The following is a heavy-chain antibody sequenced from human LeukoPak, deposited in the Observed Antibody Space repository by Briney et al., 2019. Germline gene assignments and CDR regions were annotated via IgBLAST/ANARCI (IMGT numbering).Heavy chain of an antibody. CDR1: GFTFSSYG. Sequence: AGGSLRLSCAASGFTFSSYGMHWVRQAPGKGLEWVTFISYDRSNKYYADSVKGRFTISRDNSKKTLYLQMNSLRADDTAVYYCARGSSGYVDAFDIWGQGTMVTVSA. CDR2: ISYDRSNK. J-gene: IGHJ3*02. V-gene: IGHV3-30*03. D-gene: IGHD5-12*01. CDR3: ARGSSGYVDAFDI.